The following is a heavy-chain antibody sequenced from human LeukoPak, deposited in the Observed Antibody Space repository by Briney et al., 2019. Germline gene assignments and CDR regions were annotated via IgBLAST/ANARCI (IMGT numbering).Heavy chain of an antibody. Sequence: SVKVSCKASGGTFSSYAISWVRQAPGQRLEWMGRIIPILGIANYAQKFQGRVTITADKSTSTAYMELSSLRSEDTAVYYCARGTTRLPFDYWGQGTLVTVSS. CDR1: GGTFSSYA. CDR3: ARGTTRLPFDY. V-gene: IGHV1-69*04. D-gene: IGHD1-7*01. CDR2: IIPILGIA. J-gene: IGHJ4*02.